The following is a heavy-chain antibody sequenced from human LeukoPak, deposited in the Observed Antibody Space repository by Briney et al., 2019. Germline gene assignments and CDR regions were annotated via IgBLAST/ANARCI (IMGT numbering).Heavy chain of an antibody. Sequence: ASVKVSCKASGYTFTSYDINWVRQATGQGLEWMGWMNPNSGNTGYAQKFQGRVTITRNTSISTAYMELSSLRSEDTAVYYCARHGDYYDSSGRQASYNWFDPWGQGTLVTVSS. CDR1: GYTFTSYD. CDR3: ARHGDYYDSSGRQASYNWFDP. J-gene: IGHJ5*02. D-gene: IGHD3-22*01. V-gene: IGHV1-8*03. CDR2: MNPNSGNT.